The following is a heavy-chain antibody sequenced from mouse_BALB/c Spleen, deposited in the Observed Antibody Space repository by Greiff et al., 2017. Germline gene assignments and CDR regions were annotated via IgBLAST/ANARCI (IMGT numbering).Heavy chain of an antibody. D-gene: IGHD2-1*01. Sequence: EVQLVESGGGLVKPGGSLKLSCAASGFTFSDYYMYWVRQTPEKRLEWVATISDGGSYTYYPDSVKGRFTISRDNAKNNLYLQMISLKSEDTAMYYCARAPYGNYDAMDYWGQGTSVTVSS. CDR3: ARAPYGNYDAMDY. CDR2: ISDGGSYT. V-gene: IGHV5-4*02. J-gene: IGHJ4*01. CDR1: GFTFSDYY.